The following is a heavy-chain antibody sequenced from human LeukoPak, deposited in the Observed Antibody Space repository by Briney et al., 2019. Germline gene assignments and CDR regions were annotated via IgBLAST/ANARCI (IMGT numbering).Heavy chain of an antibody. Sequence: GGSLRLSCTASGFTFSSYGMNWVRQAPGKGLEWVSSISTSSSYIYYADSVKGRFTISRDNARNSLYLQMNTLRAEDTAVYSCARGADGVSSNSRGWFDPWGQGTLVTVSS. J-gene: IGHJ5*02. CDR3: ARGADGVSSNSRGWFDP. V-gene: IGHV3-21*01. CDR1: GFTFSSYG. D-gene: IGHD2-15*01. CDR2: ISTSSSYI.